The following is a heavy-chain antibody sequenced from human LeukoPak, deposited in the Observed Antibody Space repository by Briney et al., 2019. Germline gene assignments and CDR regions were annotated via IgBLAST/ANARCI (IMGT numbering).Heavy chain of an antibody. D-gene: IGHD3-22*01. J-gene: IGHJ4*02. CDR1: GFTFTSSA. V-gene: IGHV1-58*02. CDR3: AAVPLADSSGYYQRYYFDY. CDR2: IVVGSGNT. Sequence: ASVKVSCKASGFTFTSSAMQWVRQARGQRLEWIGWIVVGSGNTNYAQKFQERVTITRDMSTSTAYMELSSLRSEDTAVYYCAAVPLADSSGYYQRYYFDYWGQGTLVTVSS.